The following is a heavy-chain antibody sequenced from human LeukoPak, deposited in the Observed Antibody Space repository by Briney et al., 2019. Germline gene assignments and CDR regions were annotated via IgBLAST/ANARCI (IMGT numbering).Heavy chain of an antibody. CDR2: IYYSGYT. CDR1: GGSVRGYY. Sequence: PSETLSLTCNVSGGSVRGYYWSWIRQPPGKGLEWIGYIYYSGYTNYNPSLKSRVTISVDTSKNQFSLKLSSVTAADTAVYYCARTTMVRGTYYMDVWGKGTTVTISS. J-gene: IGHJ6*03. D-gene: IGHD3-10*01. CDR3: ARTTMVRGTYYMDV. V-gene: IGHV4-59*02.